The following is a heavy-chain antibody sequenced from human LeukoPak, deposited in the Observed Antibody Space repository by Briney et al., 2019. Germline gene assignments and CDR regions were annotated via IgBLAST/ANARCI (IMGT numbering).Heavy chain of an antibody. CDR1: GFTFSSYN. Sequence: PGGSLRLSCAASGFTFSSYNMNWVRQAPGKGLEWVSSISSGSSYIYYADSVKGRFTISRDKSKNTLYLQMNSLRAEDTAVYYCAKGLAVAGHFDYWGQGTLVTVSS. V-gene: IGHV3-21*04. D-gene: IGHD6-19*01. J-gene: IGHJ4*02. CDR2: ISSGSSYI. CDR3: AKGLAVAGHFDY.